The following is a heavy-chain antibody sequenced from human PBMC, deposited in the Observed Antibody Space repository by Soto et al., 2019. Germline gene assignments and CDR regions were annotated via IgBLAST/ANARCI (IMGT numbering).Heavy chain of an antibody. V-gene: IGHV4-38-2*02. CDR1: DYSISSGYY. J-gene: IGHJ4*02. D-gene: IGHD3-10*01. CDR3: ARELHYYGSGLLDS. Sequence: PSETLSLTCIVSDYSISSGYYWGWVRQSPGRGLEWIGSMFHSGSSYSNPSFKSRVTISVDTSKNQFSLKLTSVTAADTAVYYCARELHYYGSGLLDSWGQGTLVTVSS. CDR2: MFHSGSS.